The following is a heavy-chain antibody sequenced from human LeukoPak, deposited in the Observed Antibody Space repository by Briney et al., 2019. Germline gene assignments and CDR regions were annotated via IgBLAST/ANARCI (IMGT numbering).Heavy chain of an antibody. D-gene: IGHD3-22*01. J-gene: IGHJ4*02. V-gene: IGHV4-38-2*02. CDR2: IYHSGST. Sequence: PSETLSLTCTVSGYSISSGYYWGWIRQPPGKGLEWIGSIYHSGSTYYNPSLKSRVTISVDTSKNQFSLKLSSVTAADTAVYYCARGGRDYYDSSGLFDYWGQGTLVTVSS. CDR3: ARGGRDYYDSSGLFDY. CDR1: GYSISSGYY.